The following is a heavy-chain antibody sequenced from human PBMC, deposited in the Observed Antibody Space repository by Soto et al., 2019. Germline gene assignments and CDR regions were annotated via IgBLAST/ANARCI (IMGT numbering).Heavy chain of an antibody. CDR1: GFTFSSYG. V-gene: IGHV3-30*18. CDR3: AKAPLWFGESYYYAMDV. D-gene: IGHD3-10*01. Sequence: QVQLVESGGGVVQPGRSLRLSCAASGFTFSSYGMHWVRQAPGKGLEWVAVISYDGSNKYYADSVKGRFTISRDNSKNTLYLKMNSSGVEDTAVYYCAKAPLWFGESYYYAMDVWGQGTTVTVSS. CDR2: ISYDGSNK. J-gene: IGHJ6*02.